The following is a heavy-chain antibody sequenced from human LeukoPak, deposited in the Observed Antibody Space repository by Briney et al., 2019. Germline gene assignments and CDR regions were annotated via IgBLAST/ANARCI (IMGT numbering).Heavy chain of an antibody. CDR2: ISSNGGSA. V-gene: IGHV3-64D*06. CDR3: VKDGSGSYYTYYFDY. CDR1: GFTFSRYA. D-gene: IGHD3-10*01. J-gene: IGHJ4*02. Sequence: GGSLRLSCSASGFTFSRYAMHWVRQAPGKGLEYVSAISSNGGSAYYADSVKGRFTISRDNSKNTLYLQMSSLRAEDTAVYYCVKDGSGSYYTYYFDYWGQGTLVTVSS.